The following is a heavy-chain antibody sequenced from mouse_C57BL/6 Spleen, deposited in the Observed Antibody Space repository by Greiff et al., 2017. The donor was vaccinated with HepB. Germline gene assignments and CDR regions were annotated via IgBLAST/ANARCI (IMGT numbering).Heavy chain of an antibody. Sequence: QVQLQQPGAELVKPGASVKLSCKASGYTFTSYWMQWVKQRPGQGLEWIGEIDPSDSYTNYNQKFKGKATLTVDTSSSTAYMQLSSLTSEDSAVYYCARRREPYYSNDVWGQGTTLTVSS. V-gene: IGHV1-50*01. D-gene: IGHD2-5*01. CDR3: ARRREPYYSNDV. CDR1: GYTFTSYW. J-gene: IGHJ2*01. CDR2: IDPSDSYT.